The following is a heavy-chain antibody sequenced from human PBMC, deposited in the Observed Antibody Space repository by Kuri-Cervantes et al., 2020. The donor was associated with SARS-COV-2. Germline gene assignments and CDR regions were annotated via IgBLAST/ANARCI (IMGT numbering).Heavy chain of an antibody. V-gene: IGHV3-21*01. CDR1: GFTFGSYS. D-gene: IGHD3-9*01. J-gene: IGHJ6*03. Sequence: GGSLRLSCAASGFTFGSYSMNWVRQAPGKGLEWVSSISSSSSYIYYADSVKGRFTISRDNAKNSLYLQMNSLRAEDTAVYYCARGRSDYYDILTGYSPYYYYYYMDVWGKGTTVTVSS. CDR3: ARGRSDYYDILTGYSPYYYYYYMDV. CDR2: ISSSSSYI.